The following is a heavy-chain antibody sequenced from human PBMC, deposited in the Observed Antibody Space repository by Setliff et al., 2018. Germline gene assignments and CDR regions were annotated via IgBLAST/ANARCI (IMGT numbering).Heavy chain of an antibody. CDR3: ASAGHSGSWFPFDAFHI. D-gene: IGHD6-13*01. CDR1: GFTFSTHS. CDR2: ISRSSTYI. V-gene: IGHV3-21*01. Sequence: ETLSLSCAASGFTFSTHSMNWVRQAPGKGLEWASSISRSSTYIYYADSMKGRFTISRDNAKNSLYLQMNSLRAEDTAVYYCASAGHSGSWFPFDAFHIWGQGTMVTVSS. J-gene: IGHJ3*02.